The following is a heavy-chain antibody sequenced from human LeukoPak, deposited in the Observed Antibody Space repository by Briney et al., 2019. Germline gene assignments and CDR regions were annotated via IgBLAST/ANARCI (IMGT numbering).Heavy chain of an antibody. D-gene: IGHD3-16*01. CDR3: STVRGRYYYYALDF. J-gene: IGHJ6*02. V-gene: IGHV3-15*01. Sequence: GGDLRLSCVASGFAFNTAWMIWLRQAPGKGLEWVGRIKSEADDGATDYAAPVKGRFTIARDDSKSTLYLQMNSLKIEDTGVSYCSTVRGRYYYYALDFWGQGTTVTVSS. CDR2: IKSEADDGAT. CDR1: GFAFNTAW.